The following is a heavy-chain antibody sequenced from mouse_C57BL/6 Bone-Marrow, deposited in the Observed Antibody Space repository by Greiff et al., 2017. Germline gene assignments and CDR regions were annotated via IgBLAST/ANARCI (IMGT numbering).Heavy chain of an antibody. CDR2: ISSGGSYT. J-gene: IGHJ2*01. Sequence: EVQRVESGGDLVKPGGSLKLSCAASGFTFSSYGMSWVRQTPDKRLEWVATISSGGSYTYYPDSVQGRFTISRDNAKNTLYLQMSSLKSEDTAMYYCARRGFPDYWGQGTTLTVSS. V-gene: IGHV5-6*01. CDR3: ARRGFPDY. CDR1: GFTFSSYG.